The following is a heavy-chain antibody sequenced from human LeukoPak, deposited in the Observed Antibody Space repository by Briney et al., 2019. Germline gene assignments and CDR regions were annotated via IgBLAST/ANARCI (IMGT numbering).Heavy chain of an antibody. Sequence: GGSLRLSCAASGFTSDDYAMHWVRQAPGKGLDWVSGITWNGGSIGYADSVKGRFTISRDNAKKSLYSQMNSLRAEDTALYYCAKSGSGGLGFDYWGQGTLVTVSS. CDR3: AKSGSGGLGFDY. D-gene: IGHD1-14*01. CDR2: ITWNGGSI. J-gene: IGHJ4*02. CDR1: GFTSDDYA. V-gene: IGHV3-9*02.